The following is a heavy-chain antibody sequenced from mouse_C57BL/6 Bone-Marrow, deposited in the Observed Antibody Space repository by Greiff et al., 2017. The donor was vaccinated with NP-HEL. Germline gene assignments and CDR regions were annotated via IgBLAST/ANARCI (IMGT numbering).Heavy chain of an antibody. CDR2: IRNKANGYTP. J-gene: IGHJ4*01. CDR1: GFTFTDYY. V-gene: IGHV7-3*01. Sequence: VKLVESGGGLVQPGGSLSLSCAASGFTFTDYYMSWVRQPPGKALEWLGFIRNKANGYTPEYSASVKGRFTISRDNSQSILYLQMNALRAEDSATYYCARSIYYDYADDPFYAMDYWGQGTSVTVSS. CDR3: ARSIYYDYADDPFYAMDY. D-gene: IGHD2-4*01.